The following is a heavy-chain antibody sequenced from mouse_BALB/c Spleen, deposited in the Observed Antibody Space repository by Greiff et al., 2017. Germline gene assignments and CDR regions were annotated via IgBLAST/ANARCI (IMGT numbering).Heavy chain of an antibody. CDR3: ARGGDYDYEYAY. J-gene: IGHJ3*01. CDR2: ISSGGST. Sequence: EVKVVESGGGLVKPGGSLKLSCAASGFTFSSYAMSWVRQTPEKRLEWVASISSGGSTYYPDSVKGRFTISRDNARNILYLQMSSLRSEDTAMYYCARGGDYDYEYAYWGQGTLVTVSA. D-gene: IGHD2-4*01. V-gene: IGHV5-6-5*01. CDR1: GFTFSSYA.